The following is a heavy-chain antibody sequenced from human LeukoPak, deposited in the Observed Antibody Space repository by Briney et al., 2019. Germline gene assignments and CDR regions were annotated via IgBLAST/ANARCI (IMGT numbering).Heavy chain of an antibody. CDR2: IKKDGSEK. Sequence: GESLRLSCAASGFTFTSYWMSWVRQAPGKGLEWVANIKKDGSEKYYVDSVKGRFTISRDNSKNTLFLQMNSLRAEDTAVYYCAKESLVHSLHYWGQGTLVTVSS. D-gene: IGHD2-8*02. CDR1: GFTFTSYW. CDR3: AKESLVHSLHY. V-gene: IGHV3-7*03. J-gene: IGHJ4*02.